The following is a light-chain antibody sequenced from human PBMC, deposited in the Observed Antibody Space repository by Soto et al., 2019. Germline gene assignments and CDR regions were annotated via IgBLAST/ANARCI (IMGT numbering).Light chain of an antibody. V-gene: IGKV1-33*01. CDR2: DAS. Sequence: DIQMTQSPSSLSASVGDRVTITCQASQDISNYLNWYQQKPGKAPKLLIYDASSLETGVPSRFSGSGSGTDFTFTISSLQPEDIATYYCQHYDHLPPDFGGGTKVEIK. CDR3: QHYDHLPPD. J-gene: IGKJ4*01. CDR1: QDISNY.